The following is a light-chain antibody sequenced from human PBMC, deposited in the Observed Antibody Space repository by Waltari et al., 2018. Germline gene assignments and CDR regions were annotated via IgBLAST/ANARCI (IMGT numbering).Light chain of an antibody. Sequence: EIVLTQSPGTLSLSPGERATLSCRASQSVGRYLAWYQQKPGQAPRLLIYGASSRATGIPDRFSGSGSGTDFSLTISRLEPEDFAVYYCQNHERLPAMFGQGTKVESK. CDR3: QNHERLPAM. V-gene: IGKV3-20*01. CDR1: QSVGRY. CDR2: GAS. J-gene: IGKJ1*01.